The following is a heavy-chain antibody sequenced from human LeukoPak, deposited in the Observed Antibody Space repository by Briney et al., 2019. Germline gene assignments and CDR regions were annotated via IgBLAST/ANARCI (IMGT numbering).Heavy chain of an antibody. Sequence: GGSLRLSCAASGITLSSYAMSWVRQAPGKGLEWVANINQDGSEKYYVDSVKGRFTISRDNAKNSLYLQMNSLRAEDTAVYYCARDPDIVRGVSFDYWGQGTLVTVSS. CDR1: GITLSSYA. V-gene: IGHV3-7*01. J-gene: IGHJ4*02. CDR2: INQDGSEK. D-gene: IGHD3-10*01. CDR3: ARDPDIVRGVSFDY.